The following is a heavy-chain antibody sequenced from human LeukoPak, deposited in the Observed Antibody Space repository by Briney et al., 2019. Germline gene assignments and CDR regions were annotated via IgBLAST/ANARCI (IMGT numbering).Heavy chain of an antibody. Sequence: GGSLRLSCAASGFTFSSYAMSWGRQAPGKGLEGVSAISGSGGSTYYADSVKGRCTISRDNSKTTLYLQMTRLRAADTAVYYCASDLLWFGEFLSGVAFDICGQAPTVTVPS. CDR1: GFTFSSYA. D-gene: IGHD3-10*01. CDR3: ASDLLWFGEFLSGVAFDI. CDR2: ISGSGGST. J-gene: IGHJ3*02. V-gene: IGHV3-23*01.